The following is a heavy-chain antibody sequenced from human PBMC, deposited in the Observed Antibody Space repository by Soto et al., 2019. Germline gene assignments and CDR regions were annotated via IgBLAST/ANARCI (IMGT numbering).Heavy chain of an antibody. CDR3: AIERTHYDFWSGNRCRDY. D-gene: IGHD3-3*01. CDR1: GFTFSSYW. V-gene: IGHV3-7*01. Sequence: GGSLRLSCAASGFTFSSYWMSWVRQAPGKGLEWVANIKQDGSEKYYVDSVKGRFTISRDNAKNSLYLQMNSLRAEDTAVYYCAIERTHYDFWSGNRCRDYWGQGTLVTVSS. CDR2: IKQDGSEK. J-gene: IGHJ4*02.